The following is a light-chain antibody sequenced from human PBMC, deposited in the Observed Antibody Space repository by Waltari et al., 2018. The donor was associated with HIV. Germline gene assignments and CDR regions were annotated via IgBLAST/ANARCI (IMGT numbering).Light chain of an antibody. CDR2: LNSDGRH. Sequence: QVVLTQPPSASASLGASVRLTCTLSRVHNNYVIAWHQQQPEKGPRFLMKLNSDGRHSKGDGVPDRFSGSSSGAERYLIISSLQSEDAADYFCQTWRTGLQVFGGGTRLTVL. V-gene: IGLV4-69*02. CDR3: QTWRTGLQV. J-gene: IGLJ3*02. CDR1: RVHNNYV.